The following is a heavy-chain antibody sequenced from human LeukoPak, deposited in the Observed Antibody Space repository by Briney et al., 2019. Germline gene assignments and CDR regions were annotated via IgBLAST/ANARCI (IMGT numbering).Heavy chain of an antibody. CDR3: ARGHYAIGFDY. V-gene: IGHV6-1*01. CDR1: GDSVSSHSAA. CDR2: TYYRSKWYN. D-gene: IGHD2-21*01. J-gene: IGHJ4*02. Sequence: SQTLSLTCAISGDSVSSHSAAWSWIRQSPSRGLEWLGRTYYRSKWYNDYAVSVKSRITINPDTSKNQFSLHLNSVTPEDTAVYYCARGHYAIGFDYWGQGTLVTVSS.